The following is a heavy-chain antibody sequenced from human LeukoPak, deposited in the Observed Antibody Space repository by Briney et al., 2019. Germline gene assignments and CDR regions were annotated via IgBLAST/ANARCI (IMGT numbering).Heavy chain of an antibody. CDR2: INHSGST. J-gene: IGHJ4*02. CDR1: GGSFSGYY. Sequence: SETLSLTCAVYGGSFSGYYWSWIRQPPGKGLEWIGEINHSGSTNYNPSLKSRVTISVDTPKNQFSLKLSSVTAADTAVYYCASRIAVTPGNFDYWGQGTLVTVSS. V-gene: IGHV4-34*01. D-gene: IGHD6-19*01. CDR3: ASRIAVTPGNFDY.